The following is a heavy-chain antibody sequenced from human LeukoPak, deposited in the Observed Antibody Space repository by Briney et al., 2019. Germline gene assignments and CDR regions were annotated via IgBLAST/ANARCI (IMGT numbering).Heavy chain of an antibody. D-gene: IGHD1-26*01. CDR1: GFTFSSYC. CDR3: AKDMSRSSDY. CDR2: ISYDGSNK. J-gene: IGHJ4*02. V-gene: IGHV3-30*18. Sequence: GRSLRLSCAASGFTFSSYCMHWVRQAPGKGLEWVAVISYDGSNKYYADSVKGRFTISRDNSKNTMYLQMNSLRAEDKAVYYCAKDMSRSSDYWGQGTLVTVSS.